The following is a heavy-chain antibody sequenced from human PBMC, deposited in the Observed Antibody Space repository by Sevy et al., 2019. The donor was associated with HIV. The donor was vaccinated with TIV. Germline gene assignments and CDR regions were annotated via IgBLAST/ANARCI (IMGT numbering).Heavy chain of an antibody. CDR3: ARSQLLYNWFDP. D-gene: IGHD2-2*01. V-gene: IGHV4-30-2*01. CDR1: GGSISSGGYS. J-gene: IGHJ5*02. CDR2: IYHSAST. Sequence: SETLSLTCAVSGGSISSGGYSWSWIRQPPGKGLEWIGYIYHSASTYYNPSLKSRVTISVDRSKNQFSLKLSSVTAADTAVYYCARSQLLYNWFDPWGQGTLVTVSS.